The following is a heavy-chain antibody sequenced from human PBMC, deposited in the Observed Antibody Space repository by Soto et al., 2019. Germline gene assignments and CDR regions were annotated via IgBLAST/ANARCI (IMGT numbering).Heavy chain of an antibody. CDR2: INHSGST. CDR1: GGSFSGYY. V-gene: IGHV4-34*01. CDR3: ARGRAKIDC. J-gene: IGHJ4*02. Sequence: SETLSLTCAVYGGSFSGYYWSWSRQPPGKGLEWIGEINHSGSTNYNPSLKSRVTISVDTSKNQFSLKLNSVTAADTAVYYCARGRAKIDCWGQGTLVTVSS.